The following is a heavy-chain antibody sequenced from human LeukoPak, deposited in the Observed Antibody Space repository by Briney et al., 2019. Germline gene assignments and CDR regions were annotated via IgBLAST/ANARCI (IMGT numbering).Heavy chain of an antibody. D-gene: IGHD5-18*01. CDR1: GFTFSSYA. CDR3: ARSGIQLWTGYFDY. Sequence: PGGSLRLSCAASGFTFSSYAMHWVRQAPGKGLEWVAVISYDGSNKYYADSAKGRFTISRDNSKNTLYLQMNSLRAEDTAVYYCARSGIQLWTGYFDYWGQGTLVTVSS. V-gene: IGHV3-30-3*01. J-gene: IGHJ4*02. CDR2: ISYDGSNK.